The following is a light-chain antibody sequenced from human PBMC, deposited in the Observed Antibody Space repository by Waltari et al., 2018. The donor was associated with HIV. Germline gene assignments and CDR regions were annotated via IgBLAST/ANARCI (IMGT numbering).Light chain of an antibody. Sequence: DIQMTQSPSSLSASVGDRVTITCRASQSISSSLNWYQQKPGKAPKLLIYAASSLQSWVPSRFSGSGSGTDFTLTISSLQPEDCATYYCRQSYSTPPTFGGGTKVEIK. CDR1: QSISSS. V-gene: IGKV1-39*01. CDR2: AAS. J-gene: IGKJ4*01. CDR3: RQSYSTPPT.